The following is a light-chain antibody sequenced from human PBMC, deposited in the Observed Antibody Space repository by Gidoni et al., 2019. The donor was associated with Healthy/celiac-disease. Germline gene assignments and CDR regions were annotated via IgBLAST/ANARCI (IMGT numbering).Light chain of an antibody. J-gene: IGKJ4*01. CDR1: QSVSSSY. CDR2: GAS. Sequence: TLSLSPGERATLSCRASQSVSSSYLAWYQQKPGQAPRLRIYGASSRATGIPDRFSGSGSGTDFTLTISRLEPEDFAVYYCQQYGSSPLTFGGGTKVEIK. V-gene: IGKV3-20*01. CDR3: QQYGSSPLT.